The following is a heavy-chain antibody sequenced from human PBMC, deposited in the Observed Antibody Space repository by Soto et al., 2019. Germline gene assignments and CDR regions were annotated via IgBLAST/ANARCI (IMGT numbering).Heavy chain of an antibody. CDR2: ISDSGDST. CDR1: GFTFSTCA. CDR3: VRVHSAWRVYDH. Sequence: XESLSLSCAASGFTFSTCAMAGVRQAPGKGPEWVSGISDSGDSTIYADSVKGRFTIFRDNFKNTVDLQMNSLRADDTAVYHCVRVHSAWRVYDHWGQGTLVTVSS. V-gene: IGHV3-23*01. D-gene: IGHD6-19*01. J-gene: IGHJ4*02.